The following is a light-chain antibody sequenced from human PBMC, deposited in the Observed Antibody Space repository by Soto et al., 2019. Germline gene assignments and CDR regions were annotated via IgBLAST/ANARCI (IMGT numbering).Light chain of an antibody. CDR3: SSYTSSSTLV. CDR2: AVS. V-gene: IGLV2-14*01. Sequence: QSVLTQPASVSGSPGQSVTISCAGTSSVVGGYNYVSWYRQYPGKAPKLMIYAVSNRASGVPDRFSGSKSGNTASLTVSGLQTEDEADYHCSSYTSSSTLVFGTGTKVTVL. CDR1: SSVVGGYNY. J-gene: IGLJ1*01.